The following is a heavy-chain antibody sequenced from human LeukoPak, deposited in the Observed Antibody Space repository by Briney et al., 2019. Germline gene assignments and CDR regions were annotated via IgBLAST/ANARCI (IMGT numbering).Heavy chain of an antibody. V-gene: IGHV3-23*01. CDR1: GFTFSSYA. CDR3: AKAKVAGTRSSYYYGMDV. J-gene: IGHJ6*02. D-gene: IGHD6-19*01. CDR2: ISGSGGST. Sequence: PGGSLSLSCAASGFTFSSYAMSWVRQAPGKGLEWVSAISGSGGSTYYADSVKGRFTISRDNSKNTLYLQMNSLRAEDTAVYYCAKAKVAGTRSSYYYGMDVWGQGTTVTVSS.